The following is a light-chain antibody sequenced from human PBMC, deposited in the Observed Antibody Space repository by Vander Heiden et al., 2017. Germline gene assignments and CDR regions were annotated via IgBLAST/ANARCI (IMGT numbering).Light chain of an antibody. CDR2: GAS. Sequence: ELVLTQSPGTLSLSPGERATLSCRASQSISSSYVAWYQQKPGQAPRLLIYGASSRAAGVPDRFSGSGSGTDFTLTISRLEPEDFAVYYCQQYGSSRTFGQGTKVEIK. J-gene: IGKJ1*01. CDR1: QSISSSY. CDR3: QQYGSSRT. V-gene: IGKV3-20*01.